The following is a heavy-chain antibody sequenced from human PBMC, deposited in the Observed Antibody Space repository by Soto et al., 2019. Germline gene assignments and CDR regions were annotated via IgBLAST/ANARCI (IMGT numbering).Heavy chain of an antibody. V-gene: IGHV4-39*01. CDR1: GGSISSSSYY. D-gene: IGHD5-18*01. J-gene: IGHJ5*02. CDR3: ARHLGYSYAIYNRFDP. CDR2: IYYSGST. Sequence: SETLSLTCTVSGGSISSSSYYWGWIRQPPGKGLEWIGSIYYSGSTYYNPSLKSRVTISVDTSKNQFSLKLSSVTAADTAVYYCARHLGYSYAIYNRFDPWGQGTLVTVSS.